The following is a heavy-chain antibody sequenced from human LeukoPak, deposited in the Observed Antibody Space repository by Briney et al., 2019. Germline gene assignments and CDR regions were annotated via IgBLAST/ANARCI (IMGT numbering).Heavy chain of an antibody. CDR2: ISDSGNT. CDR3: ARDASIGLDV. V-gene: IGHV3-21*01. D-gene: IGHD3-9*01. CDR1: GFRFGGST. Sequence: GGSLRLSCAASGFRFGGSTISWVRQAPGKGLRWVSSISDSGNTYYAESLKGRITVSRDNAKNSLFLQMNSLRADDTAVYYCARDASIGLDVWGHGTTVTVSS. J-gene: IGHJ6*02.